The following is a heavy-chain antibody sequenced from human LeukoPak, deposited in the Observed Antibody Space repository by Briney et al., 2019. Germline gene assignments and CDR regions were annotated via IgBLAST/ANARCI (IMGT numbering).Heavy chain of an antibody. CDR1: GFTFDRFT. D-gene: IGHD3-22*01. CDR3: ARGYYDSSGYYSFDY. V-gene: IGHV3-43*01. CDR2: INRRGHT. J-gene: IGHJ4*02. Sequence: GGSLRLSCAASGFTFDRFTIHWVRQTPGKGLEWVSLINRRGHTFYADSVKGRFTISRDNSRNSVFLQMNSLRAEDTAVYYCARGYYDSSGYYSFDYWGQGTLVTVSS.